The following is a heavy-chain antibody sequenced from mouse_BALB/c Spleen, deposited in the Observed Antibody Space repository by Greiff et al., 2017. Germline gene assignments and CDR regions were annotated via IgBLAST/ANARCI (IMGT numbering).Heavy chain of an antibody. V-gene: IGHV5-6-3*01. D-gene: IGHD1-1*01. CDR1: GFTFSSYG. CDR3: ARDGSSFDY. J-gene: IGHJ2*01. CDR2: INSNGGST. Sequence: VQLKESGGGLVQPGGSLKLSCAASGFTFSSYGMSWVRQTPDKRLELVATINSNGGSTYYPDSVKGRFTISRDNAKNTLYLQMSSLKSEDTAMYYCARDGSSFDYWGQGTTLTVSS.